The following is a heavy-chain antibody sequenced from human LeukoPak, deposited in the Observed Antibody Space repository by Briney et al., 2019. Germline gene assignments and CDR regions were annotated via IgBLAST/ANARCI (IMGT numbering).Heavy chain of an antibody. J-gene: IGHJ4*02. CDR1: GFTFSGSA. CDR2: IRSKGNGYAT. V-gene: IGHV3-73*01. D-gene: IGHD3-9*01. Sequence: PGGSLRLSCAASGFTFSGSAMHWVRQASGKGLEWVGRIRSKGNGYATAYAESVKGRFTISRDDSKNTAYLQMNSLKTEDTALYYCTTEAYYDILTGYYRNDYWGQGTLVTVSS. CDR3: TTEAYYDILTGYYRNDY.